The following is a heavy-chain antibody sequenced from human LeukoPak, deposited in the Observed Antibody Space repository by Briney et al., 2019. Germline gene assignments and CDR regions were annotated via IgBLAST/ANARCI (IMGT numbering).Heavy chain of an antibody. J-gene: IGHJ4*02. D-gene: IGHD3-22*01. Sequence: ASVKVFCKASGYTFTGYYMHWVRQAPGQGLEWMGWINPNSGGTNYAQKFQGRVTMTRDTSISTAYMELSRLRSDDTAVYYCAREGTDYYDSSGCLDYWGQGTLVTVSS. V-gene: IGHV1-2*02. CDR2: INPNSGGT. CDR3: AREGTDYYDSSGCLDY. CDR1: GYTFTGYY.